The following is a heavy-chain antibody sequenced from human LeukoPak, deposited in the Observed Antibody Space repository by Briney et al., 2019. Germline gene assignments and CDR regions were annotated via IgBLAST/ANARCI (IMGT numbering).Heavy chain of an antibody. Sequence: GGSLRLSCAASGFTFDDYGMSWVCQAPGKGLEWVSGINWNGGSTGYADSVKGRFTISRDNAKNSLYLQMNSLRAEDTALYYCARGLTIVVVSAHDYWGQGTLVTVSS. D-gene: IGHD3-22*01. CDR2: INWNGGST. J-gene: IGHJ4*02. CDR1: GFTFDDYG. CDR3: ARGLTIVVVSAHDY. V-gene: IGHV3-20*04.